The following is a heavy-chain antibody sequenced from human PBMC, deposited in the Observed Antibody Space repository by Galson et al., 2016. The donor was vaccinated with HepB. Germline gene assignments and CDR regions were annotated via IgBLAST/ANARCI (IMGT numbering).Heavy chain of an antibody. CDR3: AKGVCSTTSCYPGDWFDP. D-gene: IGHD2-2*01. CDR1: GVTLRSYA. V-gene: IGHV3-23*01. Sequence: SLRLSCAASGVTLRSYAMSWVRQAPGKGLEWVSVISGNGGSTYYADSVKGRFTISRDNSKNMLFLQMNSLRAEDTAVYYCAKGVCSTTSCYPGDWFDPWGQGTLVTVSS. J-gene: IGHJ5*02. CDR2: ISGNGGST.